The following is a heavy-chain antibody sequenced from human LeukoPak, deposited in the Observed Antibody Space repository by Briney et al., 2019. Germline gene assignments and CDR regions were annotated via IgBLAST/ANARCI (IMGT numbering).Heavy chain of an antibody. Sequence: GESLKISCKASGYTFGTPWIAWVRQMPGKGLELMGVIHPVDSDTRYSPSFEGQVTISTDRSVNTAFLHWSSLKASDTAMYYCTRPTYYYHSSGPNYYMDVWGTGTPVIVSS. CDR2: IHPVDSDT. CDR3: TRPTYYYHSSGPNYYMDV. J-gene: IGHJ6*03. D-gene: IGHD3-10*01. V-gene: IGHV5-51*01. CDR1: GYTFGTPW.